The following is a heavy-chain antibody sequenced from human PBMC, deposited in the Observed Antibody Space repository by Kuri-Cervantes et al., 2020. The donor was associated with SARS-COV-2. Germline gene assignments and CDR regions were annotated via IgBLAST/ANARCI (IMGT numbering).Heavy chain of an antibody. V-gene: IGHV3-21*01. CDR2: ISSSSSYI. J-gene: IGHJ4*02. CDR1: GFTFSSYS. D-gene: IGHD4-17*01. Sequence: ETLSLTCAASGFTFSSYSMNWVRQAPGKGLEWVSSISSSSSYIYYADSVKGRFTISRYNSKNTLYVQMNSLRAEDTSVYYCARENYGDYLAYWGQGTLVTVSS. CDR3: ARENYGDYLAY.